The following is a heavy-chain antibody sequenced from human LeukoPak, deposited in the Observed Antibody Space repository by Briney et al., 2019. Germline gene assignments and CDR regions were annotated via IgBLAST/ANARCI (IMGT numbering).Heavy chain of an antibody. V-gene: IGHV3-48*03. Sequence: GGSLRLSCAASGFTFSSCEMNWVRQAPGKGLEWVSYISSSGYTMYYADSVKGRFTISRDNAKNSLYLQMNSLRAEDTAVYYCARAHPSGCFYFDYWGQGTLVTVSS. CDR1: GFTFSSCE. D-gene: IGHD6-19*01. J-gene: IGHJ4*02. CDR2: ISSSGYTM. CDR3: ARAHPSGCFYFDY.